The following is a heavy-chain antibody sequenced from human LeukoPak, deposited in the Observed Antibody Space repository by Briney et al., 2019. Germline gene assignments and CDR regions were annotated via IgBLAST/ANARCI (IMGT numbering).Heavy chain of an antibody. J-gene: IGHJ4*02. CDR2: IYHSGST. D-gene: IGHD2-21*01. Sequence: SQTLSLTCAVSGGSISSGGYSWSWIRQPPGKGLEWIGYIYHSGSTYYNPSLKSRVTISVDRSKNQFSLKLSSVTAADTAVYYCARAEGTISSPGFDYWGQGTLVTVSS. V-gene: IGHV4-30-2*01. CDR3: ARAEGTISSPGFDY. CDR1: GGSISSGGYS.